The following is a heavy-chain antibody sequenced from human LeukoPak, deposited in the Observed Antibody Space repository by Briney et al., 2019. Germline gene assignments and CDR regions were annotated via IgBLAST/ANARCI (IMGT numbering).Heavy chain of an antibody. V-gene: IGHV1-18*01. CDR3: ARDQYDSSGTLFDY. Sequence: GASVKVSCKASGYTFTNYGISWVRKAPGQGLEWMGWISAYNGNTNYAQKLQGRVTMTTDTSTSTGYMELRSLRSDDTAVYYCARDQYDSSGTLFDYWGQGTLVTVSS. CDR1: GYTFTNYG. CDR2: ISAYNGNT. D-gene: IGHD3-22*01. J-gene: IGHJ4*02.